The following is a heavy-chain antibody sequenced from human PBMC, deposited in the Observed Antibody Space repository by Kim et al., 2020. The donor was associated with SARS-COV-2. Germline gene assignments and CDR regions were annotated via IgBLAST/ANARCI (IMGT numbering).Heavy chain of an antibody. CDR2: ISYDGSNK. J-gene: IGHJ4*02. D-gene: IGHD6-13*01. CDR1: GFTFSSYG. CDR3: ARDGAPPLAAAGTTPGYYFDY. Sequence: GGSLRLSCAASGFTFSSYGMHWVRQAPGKGLEWVAVISYDGSNKYYADSVKGRFTISRDNSKNTLYLQMNSLRAEDTAVYYCARDGAPPLAAAGTTPGYYFDYWGQGTLVTVSS. V-gene: IGHV3-33*05.